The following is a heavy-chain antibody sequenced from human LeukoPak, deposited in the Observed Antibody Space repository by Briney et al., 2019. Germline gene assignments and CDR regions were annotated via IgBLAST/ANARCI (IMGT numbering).Heavy chain of an antibody. Sequence: ASAKVSCKASGYTFTGYYMHWVRQAPGPGLEWMGWINPNSGGTNYAQKFQGRVTMTRDTSISTAYMGLGSLRADDTAVYYCARYSYYYYYMDVWGKGTTVTVSS. CDR1: GYTFTGYY. V-gene: IGHV1-2*02. CDR2: INPNSGGT. J-gene: IGHJ6*03. CDR3: ARYSYYYYYMDV.